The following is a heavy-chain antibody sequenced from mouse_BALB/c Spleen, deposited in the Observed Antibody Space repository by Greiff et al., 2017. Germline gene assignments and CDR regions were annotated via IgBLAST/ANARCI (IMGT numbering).Heavy chain of an antibody. D-gene: IGHD1-2*01. V-gene: IGHV5-6*01. CDR1: GFTFSSYG. CDR3: ARPKLRRPWFAY. J-gene: IGHJ3*01. Sequence: EVQRVESGGDLVKPGGSLKLSCAASGFTFSSYGMSWVRQTPDKRLEWVATISSGGSYTYYPDSVKGRFTISRDNAKNTLYLQMSSLKSEDTAMYYCARPKLRRPWFAYWGQGTLVTVSA. CDR2: ISSGGSYT.